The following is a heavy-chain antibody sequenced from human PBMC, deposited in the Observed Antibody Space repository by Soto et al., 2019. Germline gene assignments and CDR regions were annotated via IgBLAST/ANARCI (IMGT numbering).Heavy chain of an antibody. CDR3: ARQDKKGSYGPAGAFDI. D-gene: IGHD1-26*01. CDR2: IYPGDSDT. CDR1: GYSFTSYW. J-gene: IGHJ3*02. Sequence: RGETLKISCKGSGYSFTSYWIGWVRQMPGKGLEWMGIIYPGDSDTRYSPSFQGQVTISADKSISTAYLQWSSLKASDTAMYYCARQDKKGSYGPAGAFDIWGQGTMVTVSS. V-gene: IGHV5-51*01.